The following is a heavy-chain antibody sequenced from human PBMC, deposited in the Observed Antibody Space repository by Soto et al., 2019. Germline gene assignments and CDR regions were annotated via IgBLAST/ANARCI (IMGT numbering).Heavy chain of an antibody. CDR3: ARSHCSSTSCYANNWFDP. CDR1: GYTFTSYA. Sequence: QVQLVQSGAEVKKPGASVKVSCKASGYTFTSYAMHWVRQAPGQRLEWMGWINAGNGNTKYSQKFQGRVTINRDTSASTAYMELSSLRSEDTAVYYCARSHCSSTSCYANNWFDPWGQGTLVTVSS. J-gene: IGHJ5*02. D-gene: IGHD2-2*01. V-gene: IGHV1-3*01. CDR2: INAGNGNT.